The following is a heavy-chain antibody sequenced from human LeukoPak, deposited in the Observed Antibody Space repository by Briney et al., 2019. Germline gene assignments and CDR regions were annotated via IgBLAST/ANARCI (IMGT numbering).Heavy chain of an antibody. J-gene: IGHJ4*02. CDR1: GFTFSNYW. Sequence: GGSLRLSCTASGFTFSNYWMTWVRQAPEKGLEWVANIKQDGSEKNYVNSVKGRFIISRDNAKNSLSLRMNSLRAEDTAVYYCATPLDYYDSSGYHQGGDWGQGTLVTVSS. D-gene: IGHD3-22*01. CDR3: ATPLDYYDSSGYHQGGD. V-gene: IGHV3-7*03. CDR2: IKQDGSEK.